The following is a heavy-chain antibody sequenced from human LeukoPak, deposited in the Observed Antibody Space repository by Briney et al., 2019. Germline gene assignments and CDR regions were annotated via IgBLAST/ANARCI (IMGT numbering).Heavy chain of an antibody. V-gene: IGHV4-4*02. CDR1: GGSISSSNW. J-gene: IGHJ5*02. CDR3: ARNYFVSGIYLT. CDR2: IYHSGST. Sequence: SETLSLTCAVSGGSISSSNWWSWVRQPPGKGLEWIGEIYHSGSTNYNPSLKSRVTISVDKSKNQFALKLSSVTAADTAVYYWARNYFVSGIYLTWAQEPLVTVSS. D-gene: IGHD3-10*01.